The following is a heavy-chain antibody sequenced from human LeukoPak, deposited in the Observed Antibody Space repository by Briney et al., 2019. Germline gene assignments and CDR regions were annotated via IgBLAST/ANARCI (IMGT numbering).Heavy chain of an antibody. Sequence: SETLSLTCAVYGGSFSGYYWSWIRQPPGKGLEWIGEINHSGSTNYNPSLKSRVTISVDTSKNQFSLKLSSVTAADTAVYYCAREGAARGVDYWGQGTLVTVSS. CDR1: GGSFSGYY. V-gene: IGHV4-34*01. J-gene: IGHJ4*02. CDR2: INHSGST. D-gene: IGHD3-10*01. CDR3: AREGAARGVDY.